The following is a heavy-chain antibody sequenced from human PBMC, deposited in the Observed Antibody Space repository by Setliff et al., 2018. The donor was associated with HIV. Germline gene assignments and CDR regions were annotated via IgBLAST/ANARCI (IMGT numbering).Heavy chain of an antibody. Sequence: ETLSLTCTVSGDSISSHYWNWIRQPPGEALEWIGYIYYSGSTNYNPSFKSRVTISVDRSKRQFSLNLSSVTAADTAIYYCTRGPEGVAGGDYWGQGILVTVSS. D-gene: IGHD3-3*01. CDR2: IYYSGST. J-gene: IGHJ4*02. V-gene: IGHV4-59*11. CDR3: TRGPEGVAGGDY. CDR1: GDSISSHY.